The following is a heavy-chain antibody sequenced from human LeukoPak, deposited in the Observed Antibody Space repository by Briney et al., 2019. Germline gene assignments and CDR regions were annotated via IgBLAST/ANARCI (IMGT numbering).Heavy chain of an antibody. CDR3: ARGLNSGYSYGYPFDY. CDR2: IWYDGSNK. J-gene: IGHJ4*02. Sequence: PGRSLRLSCAASGFTFSSYGMHWVRQAPGKGLEWVAVIWYDGSNKYYADSVKGRFTISRDNSKNTLYLQMNSLRAEDTAVYYCARGLNSGYSYGYPFDYWGQGILVTVSS. V-gene: IGHV3-33*01. D-gene: IGHD5-18*01. CDR1: GFTFSSYG.